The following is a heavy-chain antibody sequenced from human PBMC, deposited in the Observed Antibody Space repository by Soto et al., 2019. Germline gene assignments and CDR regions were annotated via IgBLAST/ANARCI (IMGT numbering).Heavy chain of an antibody. V-gene: IGHV4-61*01. J-gene: IGHJ3*02. Sequence: SETLSLTCTVSGGSVSSGSYYWSWIRQPPGKGLEWIGYIYYSGSTNYNPSLKSRVTISVDTSKNQFSLKLRSVTAADTAVYYCARSNWGGAFDIWGQGTMVTVSS. D-gene: IGHD7-27*01. CDR3: ARSNWGGAFDI. CDR2: IYYSGST. CDR1: GGSVSSGSYY.